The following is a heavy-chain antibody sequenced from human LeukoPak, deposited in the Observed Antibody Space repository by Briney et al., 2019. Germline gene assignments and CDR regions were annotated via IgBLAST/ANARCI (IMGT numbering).Heavy chain of an antibody. Sequence: GGSLRLSCAASGFTFSSYAMSWVRQAPGKGLEWVSSISASGGNTYSADSVKGRFTISRDNFRNTLYLQINSLRAEDTAVYYCARYRAYCTGGSCYGYFALDYWGQGTLVIVPS. CDR1: GFTFSSYA. V-gene: IGHV3-23*01. CDR3: ARYRAYCTGGSCYGYFALDY. J-gene: IGHJ4*02. CDR2: ISASGGNT. D-gene: IGHD2-15*01.